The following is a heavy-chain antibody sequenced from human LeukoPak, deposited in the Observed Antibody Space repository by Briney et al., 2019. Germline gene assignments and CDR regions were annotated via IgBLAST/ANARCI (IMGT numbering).Heavy chain of an antibody. CDR1: GFTFSSYA. CDR2: IGTSSGTT. CDR3: AKDGGPLSAHRGPDY. J-gene: IGHJ4*02. V-gene: IGHV3-23*01. Sequence: PGGSLRLPCAASGFTFSSYAMSWVRQAPGKGLEWVSIIGTSSGTTYYADSVKGRFTISRDSSKNTLYLQMNSLRAEDTAVYYCAKDGGPLSAHRGPDYWGQGTLVTVSS.